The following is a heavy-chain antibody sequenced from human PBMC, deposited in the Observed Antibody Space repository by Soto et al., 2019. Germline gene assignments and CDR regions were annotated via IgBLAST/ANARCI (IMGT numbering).Heavy chain of an antibody. Sequence: QVQLVESGGGVVQPGRSLRLSCVASGFTFSDSTMHWVRQASGKGLEWVAVISYHAINIYYTASVTGRFTISRDNFKDTLYLEITSLRGEDTAVYYCARAPASAWHTFDYWGQGTPVTVS. CDR3: ARAPASAWHTFDY. J-gene: IGHJ4*02. D-gene: IGHD2-2*01. V-gene: IGHV3-30-3*01. CDR1: GFTFSDST. CDR2: ISYHAINI.